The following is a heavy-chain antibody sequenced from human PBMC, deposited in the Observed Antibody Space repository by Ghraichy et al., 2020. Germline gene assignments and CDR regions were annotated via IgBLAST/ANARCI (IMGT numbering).Heavy chain of an antibody. V-gene: IGHV3-43*02. J-gene: IGHJ3*02. Sequence: LSLTCAASGFTFDDYAIHWVRQVPGKGLEWVSVINGDDGSTYYADSVKGRFTISRDNSKNSLYLQMNSLRTDDTALYYCAKEGPASAFDIWGQGTMVTVSS. CDR1: GFTFDDYA. CDR3: AKEGPASAFDI. CDR2: INGDDGST.